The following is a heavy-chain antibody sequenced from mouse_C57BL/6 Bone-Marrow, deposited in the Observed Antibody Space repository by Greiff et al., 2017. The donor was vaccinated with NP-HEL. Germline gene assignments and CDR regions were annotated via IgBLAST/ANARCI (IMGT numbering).Heavy chain of an antibody. V-gene: IGHV1-82*01. D-gene: IGHD1-1*01. J-gene: IGHJ1*03. Sequence: QVQLQQSGPELVKPGASVKISCKASGYAFSSSWMNWVKQRPGKGLEWIGRIYPGDGDTNYNGKFKGKATLTADKSSSTAYMQLSSLTSEDSAVYFCARPYYGSSLYWYFDVWGTGTTVTVSS. CDR3: ARPYYGSSLYWYFDV. CDR2: IYPGDGDT. CDR1: GYAFSSSW.